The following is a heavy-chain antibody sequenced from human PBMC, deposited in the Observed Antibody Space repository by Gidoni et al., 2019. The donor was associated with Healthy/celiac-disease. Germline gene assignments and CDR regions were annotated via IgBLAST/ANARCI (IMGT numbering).Heavy chain of an antibody. CDR1: GFRVSRNY. Sequence: EVQLVESGGGLVQPGGSLSLSGAASGFRVSRNYMSWVRQAPGKGLEGVSVIYSGGSTYYADSVKGRFTISRDNSKNTLYLQMNSLRAEDTAVYYCARDGTSIAAAGTDYWGQGTLVTVSS. V-gene: IGHV3-66*01. J-gene: IGHJ4*02. D-gene: IGHD6-13*01. CDR2: IYSGGST. CDR3: ARDGTSIAAAGTDY.